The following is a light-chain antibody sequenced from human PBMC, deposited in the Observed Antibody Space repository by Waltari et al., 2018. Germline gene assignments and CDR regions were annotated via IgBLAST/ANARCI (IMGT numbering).Light chain of an antibody. CDR3: CSFTATHTLL. J-gene: IGLJ2*01. CDR1: NHDVGASKF. Sequence: QSALTQPASVSGSPGQSITLSCTGPNHDVGASKFVSWYQQHPGRAPHLMIYDVTERPSGISYRFSGSKSANTASLTISGLLPEDEAIYYCCSFTATHTLLFGGGTTVTVL. V-gene: IGLV2-14*03. CDR2: DVT.